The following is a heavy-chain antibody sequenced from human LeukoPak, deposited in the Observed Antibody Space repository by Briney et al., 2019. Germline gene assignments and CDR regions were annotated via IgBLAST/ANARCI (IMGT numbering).Heavy chain of an antibody. CDR2: VSRDGNTK. Sequence: PGGSLRLSCAASGFSFSSHGMHWVRQAPGKGLEWVAVVSRDGNTKHYGDSVKGRFTISRDNSKNTLYLQMNSLRAEDTAVYYCAKWGLGYCSSTSCYEGGFDYWGQGTLVTVSS. CDR3: AKWGLGYCSSTSCYEGGFDY. V-gene: IGHV3-30*18. J-gene: IGHJ4*02. D-gene: IGHD2-2*01. CDR1: GFSFSSHG.